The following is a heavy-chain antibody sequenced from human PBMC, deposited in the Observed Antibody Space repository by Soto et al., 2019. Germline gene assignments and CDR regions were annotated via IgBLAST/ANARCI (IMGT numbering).Heavy chain of an antibody. V-gene: IGHV1-18*04. CDR2: ISVYTGNT. J-gene: IGHJ6*02. CDR3: ARDRCTTDRWYTHHFDV. Sequence: QVQLVQSGGEVTKPGASVKVSRKSSGYTFTSYGVSWVRQAPGQGLEWLGWISVYTGNTKQAQKFQDRVTLTTEASTSTPYMELRSLRSDDTAVYYCARDRCTTDRWYTHHFDVWGQGTTVTVSS. D-gene: IGHD2-8*01. CDR1: GYTFTSYG.